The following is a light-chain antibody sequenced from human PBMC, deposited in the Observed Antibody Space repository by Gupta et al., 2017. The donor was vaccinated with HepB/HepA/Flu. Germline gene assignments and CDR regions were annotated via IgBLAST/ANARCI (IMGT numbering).Light chain of an antibody. CDR1: LYISSY. V-gene: IGKV1-8*01. Sequence: FRMTQSPSSISASTGDRVTITCRASLYISSYLAWYQQKPGKAPNLLIYGASTLQSGVPSRFSGGGSGTDFTLTISHLQSEDFATYYCQQYYSYPRTFGGGTKVEIK. CDR2: GAS. J-gene: IGKJ4*01. CDR3: QQYYSYPRT.